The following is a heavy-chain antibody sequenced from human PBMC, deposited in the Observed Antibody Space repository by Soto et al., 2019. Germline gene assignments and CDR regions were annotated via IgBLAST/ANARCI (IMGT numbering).Heavy chain of an antibody. CDR3: ARGFQYWLPTVD. V-gene: IGHV4-4*02. D-gene: IGHD3-10*01. J-gene: IGHJ4*02. Sequence: QVQLQASGPGLVRPSGTLSLTCSVSGASVVNGNWWSLVRQSPGNGLEWIGEVSLAWRNHYNPSPQRRVTISLDESKNHFSLILTSVTVADAAIYYGARGFQYWLPTVDWGRGTVVTV. CDR2: VSLAWRN. CDR1: GASVVNGNW.